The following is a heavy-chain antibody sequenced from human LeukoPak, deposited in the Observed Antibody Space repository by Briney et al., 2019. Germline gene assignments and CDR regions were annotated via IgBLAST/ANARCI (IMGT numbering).Heavy chain of an antibody. V-gene: IGHV4-34*01. CDR1: GGSFSGYY. D-gene: IGHD1-26*01. Sequence: SETLSLTCAVYGGSFSGYYWSWIRQPPGKGLEWIGEINHSGSTNYNPSLKSRVTISVDTSKNQFSLKLSSVTAADTAVYYCARGAGGSYGDYWGQRTLVTVSS. CDR3: ARGAGGSYGDY. CDR2: INHSGST. J-gene: IGHJ4*02.